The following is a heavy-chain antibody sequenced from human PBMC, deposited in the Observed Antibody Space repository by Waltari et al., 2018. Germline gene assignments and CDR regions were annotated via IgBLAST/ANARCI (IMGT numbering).Heavy chain of an antibody. Sequence: QITVKESGPVLVKPTETGTLTCTVSGFSVSNARRGVGWISQPPGKAVEWLASIVSNGEKSSTTSLRSSLTISTSTSKSLVFLPMTLLDPADTASHHCSRIGTTVPIDYWGQGSLVTASS. D-gene: IGHD4-17*01. CDR2: IVSNGEK. J-gene: IGHJ4*02. CDR1: GFSVSNARRG. CDR3: SRIGTTVPIDY. V-gene: IGHV2-26*01.